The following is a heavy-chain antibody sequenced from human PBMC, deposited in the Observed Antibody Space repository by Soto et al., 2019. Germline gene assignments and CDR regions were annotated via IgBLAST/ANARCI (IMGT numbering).Heavy chain of an antibody. CDR3: ARHSNLYHWNYVFDY. CDR2: IYYSGST. D-gene: IGHD1-7*01. V-gene: IGHV4-59*08. Sequence: PSETLSLTCTVSGGSISSYYWSWIRQPPGKGLEWIGYIYYSGSTNYNPSLKSRVTISVDTSKNQFSLKLSSVTAADTAVYYCARHSNLYHWNYVFDYWGQGTLVTGS. J-gene: IGHJ4*02. CDR1: GGSISSYY.